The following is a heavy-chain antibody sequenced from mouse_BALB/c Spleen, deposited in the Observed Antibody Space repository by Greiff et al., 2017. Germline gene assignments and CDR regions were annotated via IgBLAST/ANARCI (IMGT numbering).Heavy chain of an antibody. J-gene: IGHJ3*01. D-gene: IGHD3-1*01. V-gene: IGHV5-4*02. CDR2: ISDGGSYT. Sequence: EVHLVESGGGLVKPGGSLKLSCAASGFTFSDYYMYWVRQTPEKRLEWVATISDGGSYTYYPDSVKGRFTISRDNAKNNLYLQMSSLKSEDTAMYYCARDSSVFAYWGQGTLVTVSA. CDR3: ARDSSVFAY. CDR1: GFTFSDYY.